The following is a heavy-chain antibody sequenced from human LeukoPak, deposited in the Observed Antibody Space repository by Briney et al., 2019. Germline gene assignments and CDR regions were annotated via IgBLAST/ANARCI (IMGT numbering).Heavy chain of an antibody. J-gene: IGHJ4*02. D-gene: IGHD6-13*01. CDR2: IYHSGST. CDR1: GGSISSGDYY. CDR3: ARSGSSSWKLDY. V-gene: IGHV4-30-4*01. Sequence: SQTLSLTCTVSGGSISSGDYYWSWIRQPPGKGLEWIGEIYHSGSTNYNPSLKSRVTISVDKSKNQFSLKLSSVTAADTAVYYCARSGSSSWKLDYWGQGTLVTVSS.